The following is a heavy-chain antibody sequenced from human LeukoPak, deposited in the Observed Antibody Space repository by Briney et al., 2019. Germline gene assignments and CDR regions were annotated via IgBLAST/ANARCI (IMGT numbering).Heavy chain of an antibody. V-gene: IGHV3-7*01. Sequence: GGSLRLSCAASGFTFSSYWMSWVRQAPGKGLESVANIKQDGSEKYYVDSVKGRFTISRDNAKNSLYLQMNSLRAEDTAVYYCARDLLQGSSWNTLFDYWGQGTLVTVSS. CDR3: ARDLLQGSSWNTLFDY. D-gene: IGHD6-13*01. CDR2: IKQDGSEK. CDR1: GFTFSSYW. J-gene: IGHJ4*02.